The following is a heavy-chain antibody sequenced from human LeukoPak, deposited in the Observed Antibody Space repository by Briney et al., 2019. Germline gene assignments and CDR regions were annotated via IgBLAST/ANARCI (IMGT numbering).Heavy chain of an antibody. CDR3: ARTPLAAAEDHFDY. V-gene: IGHV3-33*08. D-gene: IGHD6-13*01. Sequence: PGGSLRLSCEASGFTFSSYGMHWVRQAPGKGLEWVAVIWYDGSNKYYADSVKGRFTISRDNSKNTLYLQMNSLRAEDTAVYYCARTPLAAAEDHFDYWGQGTLVTVSS. J-gene: IGHJ4*02. CDR1: GFTFSSYG. CDR2: IWYDGSNK.